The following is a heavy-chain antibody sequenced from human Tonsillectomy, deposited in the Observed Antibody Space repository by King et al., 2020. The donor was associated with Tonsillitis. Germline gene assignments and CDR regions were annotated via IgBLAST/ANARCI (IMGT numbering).Heavy chain of an antibody. J-gene: IGHJ2*01. D-gene: IGHD6-19*01. Sequence: VQLVESGGGLVQPGGSLRLSCAASGFTFSSSSMSWVRQAPGKGLQWISYISSSSSTTYYADSVKGRFTISRDNAKNSLYLQMNSLRAEDTAVYYCARVTLSVAGEPDWYFDLWGRGTLVTVSS. CDR3: ARVTLSVAGEPDWYFDL. CDR2: ISSSSSTT. V-gene: IGHV3-48*04. CDR1: GFTFSSSS.